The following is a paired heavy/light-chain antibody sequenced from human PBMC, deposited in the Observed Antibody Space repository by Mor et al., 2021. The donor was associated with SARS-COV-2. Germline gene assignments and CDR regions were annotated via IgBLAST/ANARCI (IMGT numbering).Heavy chain of an antibody. CDR1: GYAFIDYY. D-gene: IGHD5-18*01. CDR2: IHPNGGGI. V-gene: IGHV1-2*02. Sequence: QVQLVQSGAEVKQPGASVTVSCKASGYAFIDYYIHWVRQAPGQGLEWMGWIHPNGGGIRNAQNFQGRVTLTRVASSTTAYMQLTRLTSDDTAVYYCARAGSSGFTAPFYWGQGTLVTVSS. J-gene: IGHJ4*02. CDR3: ARAGSSGFTAPFY.
Light chain of an antibody. J-gene: IGKJ4*02. V-gene: IGKV1-27*01. CDR2: AAS. Sequence: DIQMTQSPSSLSASVGDRVTITCRASQGISNYLAWYQHKPGRLPDLLIYAASTLQSGVPSRFSGSGSGTHFTLTISSLQPEDVASYYCLNYNSAPQTFGRGTRVEIK. CDR1: QGISNY. CDR3: LNYNSAPQT.